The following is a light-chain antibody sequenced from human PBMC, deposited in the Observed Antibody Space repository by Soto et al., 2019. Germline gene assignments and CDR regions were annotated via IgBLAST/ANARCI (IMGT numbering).Light chain of an antibody. CDR2: GAS. V-gene: IGKV3-20*01. J-gene: IGKJ2*01. Sequence: EIVLTQSPGTLSLSPGERATLSCRASQSVSSSYLAWYQQKPGQAPRLLIYGASSRATGIPDRFSGSGSGTDFTHTIRRMEPEDFAVYYCPQYGSSPLYTFGQGTKLEIK. CDR3: PQYGSSPLYT. CDR1: QSVSSSY.